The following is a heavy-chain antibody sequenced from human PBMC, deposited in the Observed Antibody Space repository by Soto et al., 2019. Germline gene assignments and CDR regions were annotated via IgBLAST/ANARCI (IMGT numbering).Heavy chain of an antibody. D-gene: IGHD3-10*02. CDR3: AREEKKAAPGIFGTNTLDV. CDR1: GASITSSY. V-gene: IGHV4-59*01. CDR2: VYHVGNT. J-gene: IGHJ6*02. Sequence: KPSETLSLTCTLSGASITSSYWAWIRQPPGMXLEWIGSVYHVGNTNSNPSLRSRLTMSVDTSKNQLSLRLTSVTTADTAVYYCAREEKKAAPGIFGTNTLDVWGQGTAVTVSS.